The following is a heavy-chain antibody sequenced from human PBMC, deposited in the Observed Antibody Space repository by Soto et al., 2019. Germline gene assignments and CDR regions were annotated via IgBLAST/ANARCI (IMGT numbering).Heavy chain of an antibody. D-gene: IGHD5-18*01. CDR2: TRNRTKRYTT. Sequence: EVHLVESRGGLVQPGGSLRLSCAASGFTFSDHYMDWVRQAPGKGLEWVGRTRNRTKRYTTEYATSVKGRFTISRDDSRNSLDLQRNSLRIEDTAVYYCVRVSGSTEGYTFASWGQGTLVTVAS. CDR1: GFTFSDHY. CDR3: VRVSGSTEGYTFAS. V-gene: IGHV3-72*01. J-gene: IGHJ4*02.